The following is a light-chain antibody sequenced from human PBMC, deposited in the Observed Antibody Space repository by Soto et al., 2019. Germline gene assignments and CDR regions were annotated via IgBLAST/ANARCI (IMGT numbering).Light chain of an antibody. CDR1: PSISIY. J-gene: IGKJ5*01. V-gene: IGKV1-39*01. CDR2: TAS. Sequence: DIQMTQSPSSLSASVGDRVTISCRASPSISIYLNWYQHKAGKAPKLLIYTASRLQSGVPSRFSGSGSGSDFTLTISSLQPEDYASYYCQQSYSTPFTLRQATRLEI. CDR3: QQSYSTPFT.